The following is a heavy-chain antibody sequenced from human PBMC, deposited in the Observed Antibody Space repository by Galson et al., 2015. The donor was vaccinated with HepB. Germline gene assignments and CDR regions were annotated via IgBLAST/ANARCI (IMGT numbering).Heavy chain of an antibody. Sequence: SLRLSCAASGFTFDDYAMHWVRQAPGKGLEWVSGISWNSGSIGYADSVKGRFTISRDNAKNSLYLQMNSLRAEDTALYYCAKDMYDGSGWYSGSSPYWYFDLWGRGTLVTVSS. CDR2: ISWNSGSI. CDR1: GFTFDDYA. V-gene: IGHV3-9*01. CDR3: AKDMYDGSGWYSGSSPYWYFDL. J-gene: IGHJ2*01. D-gene: IGHD1-26*01.